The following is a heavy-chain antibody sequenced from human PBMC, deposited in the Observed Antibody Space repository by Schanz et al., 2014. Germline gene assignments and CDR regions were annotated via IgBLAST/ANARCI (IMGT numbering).Heavy chain of an antibody. J-gene: IGHJ4*02. Sequence: GQLAESGGGLVKPGGSLRLSCAASGFTFRDYYMSWIRQAPGKGLEWVSSISSSGSYIHYADSVKGRFTISRDNAKNTLYLQMNTLRAEDTAVYYCARDRGYCSGGSCLTFDYWGQGTLVTVSS. CDR1: GFTFRDYY. D-gene: IGHD2-15*01. V-gene: IGHV3-11*06. CDR2: ISSSGSYI. CDR3: ARDRGYCSGGSCLTFDY.